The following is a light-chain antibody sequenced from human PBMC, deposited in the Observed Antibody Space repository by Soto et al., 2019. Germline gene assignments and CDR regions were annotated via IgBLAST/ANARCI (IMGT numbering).Light chain of an antibody. CDR1: QSVNIY. V-gene: IGKV3-20*01. Sequence: EIVLTQSPATLSLSPGERATLSCRASQSVNIYLAWYQQKPGQAPRLLIYDASRRATGIPDRFSGSGSGTDFTLTISRLEPEDFVVYYCQQYGRSPTFGQGTKVDIK. CDR2: DAS. J-gene: IGKJ1*01. CDR3: QQYGRSPT.